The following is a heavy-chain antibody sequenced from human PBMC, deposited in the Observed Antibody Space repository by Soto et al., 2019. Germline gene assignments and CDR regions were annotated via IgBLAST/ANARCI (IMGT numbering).Heavy chain of an antibody. J-gene: IGHJ4*02. D-gene: IGHD3-22*01. Sequence: GGSLRLSCAASGFTFSSYAMSWVRQAPGKGLEWVSAISGSGGSTYYADSVKGRFTISGDNSKNTLYLQMNSLRAEDTAVYYCAKEGLTRDYYDSSGYYWPQDFDYWGQGTLVTVSS. CDR1: GFTFSSYA. CDR2: ISGSGGST. V-gene: IGHV3-23*01. CDR3: AKEGLTRDYYDSSGYYWPQDFDY.